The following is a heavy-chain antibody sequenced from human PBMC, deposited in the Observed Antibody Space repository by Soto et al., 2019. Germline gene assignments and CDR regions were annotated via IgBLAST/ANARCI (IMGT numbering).Heavy chain of an antibody. D-gene: IGHD4-17*01. J-gene: IGHJ4*02. CDR3: ATATVTNYYFDY. V-gene: IGHV5-10-1*01. Sequence: GESLKISCKGSGYSFTSYWISWVRQMPGKGLEWMGRIDPSDSYTNYSPSFQGHVTISADKSVSTAYLQWSSLKASDTAMYYCATATVTNYYFDYWGQETLVTVSS. CDR1: GYSFTSYW. CDR2: IDPSDSYT.